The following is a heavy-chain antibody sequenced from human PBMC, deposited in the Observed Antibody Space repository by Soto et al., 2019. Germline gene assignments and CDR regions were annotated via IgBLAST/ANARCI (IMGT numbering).Heavy chain of an antibody. D-gene: IGHD5-12*01. J-gene: IGHJ4*02. V-gene: IGHV1-3*01. CDR3: ARQGPFSQMATISERYYFDY. CDR1: GYTFTSYA. CDR2: INAGNGNT. Sequence: EASVKVSCKASGYTFTSYAMHWVRQAPGQRLEWMGWINAGNGNTKYSQKFQGRVTITRDTSASTVYMELSSLRSEDTAVCYCARQGPFSQMATISERYYFDYWGQGTLVTVSS.